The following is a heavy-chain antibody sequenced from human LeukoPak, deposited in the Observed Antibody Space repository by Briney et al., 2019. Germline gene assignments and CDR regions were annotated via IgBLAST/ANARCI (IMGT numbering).Heavy chain of an antibody. V-gene: IGHV3-7*01. CDR2: TVRDGRVQ. D-gene: IGHD2/OR15-2a*01. CDR1: GFTIHYW. CDR3: TGGSDKVLSGEYCYYMDV. J-gene: IGHJ6*03. Sequence: PGRSLRLSCTASGFTIHYWLNWVRQSPGKGLGWVANTVRDGRVQHYVDSVEGRFTISRDSAKNSLDLQMHSLRAEDTAVYYCTGGSDKVLSGEYCYYMDVWGKGTTVTVSS.